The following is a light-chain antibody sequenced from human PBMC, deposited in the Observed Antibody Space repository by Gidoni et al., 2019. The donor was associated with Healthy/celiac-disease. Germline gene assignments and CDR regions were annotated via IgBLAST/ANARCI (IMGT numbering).Light chain of an antibody. Sequence: DIQMTQSPSSLSASVGDRVTITCQASQDISNYLNWYQQKPGKAPKLLIYDASNLETGVPSRFSGRGSGTDFTFTISSLQPEDIATYYCQQYDNLPFTFXGXTKVXIK. V-gene: IGKV1-33*01. J-gene: IGKJ4*01. CDR2: DAS. CDR1: QDISNY. CDR3: QQYDNLPFT.